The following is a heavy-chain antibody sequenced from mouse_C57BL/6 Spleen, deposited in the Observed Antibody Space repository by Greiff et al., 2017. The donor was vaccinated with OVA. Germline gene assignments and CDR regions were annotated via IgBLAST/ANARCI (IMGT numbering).Heavy chain of an antibody. J-gene: IGHJ4*01. V-gene: IGHV1-64*01. CDR1: GYTFTSYW. D-gene: IGHD1-1*01. Sequence: VQLQQPGAELVKPGASVKLSCKASGYTFTSYWMHWVKQRPGQGLEWIGMIHPNSGSTNYNEKFKSKATLTVDKSSSTAYMQLSSLTSEDSAVYYCARRDYYGSSYLAYAMDYWGQGTSVTVSS. CDR2: IHPNSGST. CDR3: ARRDYYGSSYLAYAMDY.